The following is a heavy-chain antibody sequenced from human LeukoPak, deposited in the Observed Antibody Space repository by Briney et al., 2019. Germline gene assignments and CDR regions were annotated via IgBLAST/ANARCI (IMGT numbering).Heavy chain of an antibody. D-gene: IGHD3-9*01. J-gene: IGHJ3*02. CDR1: GYTFTSYG. V-gene: IGHV1-8*03. CDR2: MNPNSGNT. Sequence: GASVKVSCKASGYTFTSYGISWVRQATGQGLEWMGWMNPNSGNTGYAQKFQGRVTITRNTSISTAYMELSSLRSEDTAVYYCARQWTLRYSDVDAFDIWGQGTMVTVSS. CDR3: ARQWTLRYSDVDAFDI.